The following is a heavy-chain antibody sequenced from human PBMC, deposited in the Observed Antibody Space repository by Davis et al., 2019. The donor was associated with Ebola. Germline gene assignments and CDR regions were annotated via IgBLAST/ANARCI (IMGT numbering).Heavy chain of an antibody. CDR3: ARVTTYYDFWSGTFPPYYFDY. CDR2: IYPGDSDT. D-gene: IGHD3-3*01. Sequence: GESLKISCKGSGYSFVDYWIGWVRQMPGKGLEWMGTIYPGDSDTRYSPSFQGLVTISADKSISTAYLRWSSLKASDTAMYYCARVTTYYDFWSGTFPPYYFDYWGQGTLVAVSS. J-gene: IGHJ4*02. CDR1: GYSFVDYW. V-gene: IGHV5-51*01.